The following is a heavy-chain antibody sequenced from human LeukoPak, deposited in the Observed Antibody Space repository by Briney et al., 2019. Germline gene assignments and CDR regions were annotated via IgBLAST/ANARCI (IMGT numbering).Heavy chain of an antibody. V-gene: IGHV4-34*01. CDR2: INHSGST. Sequence: SETLSLTCAVYGGSFSGYYWTWIRQPPGKGLEWIGEINHSGSTNYNPSLKSRVTISVDTSKNQFSLKLTSVTAADTAVYYCARGSLGHLVPFQHWGQGTLVTVSS. J-gene: IGHJ1*01. CDR3: ARGSLGHLVPFQH. CDR1: GGSFSGYY. D-gene: IGHD6-6*01.